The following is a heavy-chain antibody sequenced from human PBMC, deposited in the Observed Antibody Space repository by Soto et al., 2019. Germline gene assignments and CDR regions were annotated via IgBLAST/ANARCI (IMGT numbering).Heavy chain of an antibody. Sequence: EVQLVESGGGLVKPGGSLRLSCVASGFTFSRYGMNWLRQAPGKGLEWVASISSTTSYVYYADSVKGRFSTSRDNAKNILYLEMHALRTEDTAVYYCARDPSEGRVGNWFESWGQGTLVTVSS. CDR1: GFTFSRYG. CDR3: ARDPSEGRVGNWFES. CDR2: ISSTTSYV. V-gene: IGHV3-21*06. J-gene: IGHJ5*01. D-gene: IGHD2-2*01.